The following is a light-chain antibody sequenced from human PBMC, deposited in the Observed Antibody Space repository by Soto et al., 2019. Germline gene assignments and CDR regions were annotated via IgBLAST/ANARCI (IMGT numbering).Light chain of an antibody. J-gene: IGKJ1*01. Sequence: EIVLTQSAGTLSLSPGERATLSCRASENVRTFVDWYQQKPGQAPRLLIYGASNRATGIPARFSGSGSGTDFTLTISDLEPEDFAVYYCQQHSHWPPWTFGQGTKVDIK. CDR2: GAS. CDR1: ENVRTF. CDR3: QQHSHWPPWT. V-gene: IGKV3-11*01.